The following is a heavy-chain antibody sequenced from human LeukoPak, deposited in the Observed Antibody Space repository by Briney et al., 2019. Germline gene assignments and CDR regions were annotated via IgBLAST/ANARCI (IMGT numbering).Heavy chain of an antibody. V-gene: IGHV4-59*12. Sequence: SETLSLTCTVSGGSISSYYWSWIRQPPGKGLEWIGYIYYSGSTYYNPSLKSRVTISVDTSKNQFSLKLSSVTAADTAVYYCARDRIVVPAAIGFGSYYYGMDVWGQGTTVTVSS. J-gene: IGHJ6*02. CDR1: GGSISSYY. D-gene: IGHD2-2*01. CDR2: IYYSGST. CDR3: ARDRIVVPAAIGFGSYYYGMDV.